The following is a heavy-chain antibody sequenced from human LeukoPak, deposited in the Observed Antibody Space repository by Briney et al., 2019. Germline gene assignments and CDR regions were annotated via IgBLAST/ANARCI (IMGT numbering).Heavy chain of an antibody. J-gene: IGHJ4*02. CDR3: AASSGSPKGLDY. D-gene: IGHD1-26*01. CDR1: GFTFTSSA. Sequence: SVKVSCKXSGFTFTSSAMQWVRQARGQRLEWIGWIVVGSGNTNYSQKFQERVTITRDMSTSTAYMELSSLRSEDTAVYYCAASSGSPKGLDYWGQGTLVTVSS. V-gene: IGHV1-58*02. CDR2: IVVGSGNT.